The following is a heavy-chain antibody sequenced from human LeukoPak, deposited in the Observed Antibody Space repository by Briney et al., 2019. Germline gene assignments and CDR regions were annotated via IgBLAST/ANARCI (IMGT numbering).Heavy chain of an antibody. CDR1: GFTFRNYA. V-gene: IGHV3-30*18. CDR2: ISYDGSNK. CDR3: AKEVTRPNRAVAGLNY. D-gene: IGHD6-19*01. J-gene: IGHJ4*02. Sequence: GGSLRLSCAASGFTFRNYAMHWVRQAPGKGLEWVAIISYDGSNKYYADSVKGRFTISRDNSKNTLYLQMNSLRAEDTAVYYCAKEVTRPNRAVAGLNYWGQGTLVTVSS.